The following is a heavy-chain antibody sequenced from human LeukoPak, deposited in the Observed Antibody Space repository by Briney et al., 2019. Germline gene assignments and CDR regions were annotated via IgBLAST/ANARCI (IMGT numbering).Heavy chain of an antibody. J-gene: IGHJ4*02. CDR1: GFTFSIYA. Sequence: PGRSLRLSCAASGFTFSIYAMSWVRQAPGKGLEWVSGITSTADSIYYADSVKGRFTISRDDSKNTLYLQMNSLRAEDTAVYYCAKDLVSSSWYGYFDYWGQGTLVTVSS. CDR2: ITSTADSI. V-gene: IGHV3-23*01. CDR3: AKDLVSSSWYGYFDY. D-gene: IGHD6-13*01.